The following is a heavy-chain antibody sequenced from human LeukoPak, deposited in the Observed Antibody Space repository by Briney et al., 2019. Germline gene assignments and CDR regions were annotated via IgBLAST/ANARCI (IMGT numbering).Heavy chain of an antibody. D-gene: IGHD2-2*01. Sequence: SETLSLTCAVYGGSFSGYYWGWIRQPPGKGLEWIGEINHSGSTNYNPSLKSRVTISVDTSKNQFSLKLSSVTAADTAVYYCARMVAFWCSSTSCYSVYYYYYMDVWGKGTTVTISS. CDR2: INHSGST. J-gene: IGHJ6*03. CDR3: ARMVAFWCSSTSCYSVYYYYYMDV. V-gene: IGHV4-34*01. CDR1: GGSFSGYY.